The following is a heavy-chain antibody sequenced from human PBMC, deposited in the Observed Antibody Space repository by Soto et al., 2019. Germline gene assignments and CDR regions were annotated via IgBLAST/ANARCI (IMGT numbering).Heavy chain of an antibody. V-gene: IGHV3-15*07. CDR2: IKSKSDGELA. Sequence: EVQLVESGGGLVKPGGSLRLSCGASGFSFNNAWLNWVRQAPGKGLEWVGRIKSKSDGELAEYAAPVTDRFTISRDDSKNTVFLQMNRLKTEDTAVYYCALITSDYWGQGTLVTVSS. CDR3: ALITSDY. CDR1: GFSFNNAW. J-gene: IGHJ4*02.